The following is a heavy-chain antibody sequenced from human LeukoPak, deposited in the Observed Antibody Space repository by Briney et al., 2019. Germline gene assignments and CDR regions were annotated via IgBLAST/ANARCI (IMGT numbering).Heavy chain of an antibody. V-gene: IGHV3-74*01. Sequence: GGSLRLSCAASGFTFSTYWMPWVRHAPGKGLVWVSRIKSDGSTNYADSVKGRFTISRDNAKNTVSLQMNSLRPEVTGVYYCARAPSEIGGYYPEYFRHWGQGTLVTVSS. CDR3: ARAPSEIGGYYPEYFRH. J-gene: IGHJ1*01. CDR2: IKSDGST. CDR1: GFTFSTYW. D-gene: IGHD3-22*01.